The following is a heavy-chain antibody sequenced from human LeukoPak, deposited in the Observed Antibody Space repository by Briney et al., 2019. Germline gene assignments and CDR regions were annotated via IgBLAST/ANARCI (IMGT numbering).Heavy chain of an antibody. J-gene: IGHJ4*02. CDR3: AKDTGYYYDSSGYYPD. Sequence: GGSLRLSCAASGFTFDDYAMHWVRQAPGKGLEWVSGISWNSGSIGYADSVKGRFTISRDNAKNSLSLQMNSLRAEDTALYYCAKDTGYYYDSSGYYPDWGQGTLVTVSS. CDR1: GFTFDDYA. CDR2: ISWNSGSI. V-gene: IGHV3-9*01. D-gene: IGHD3-22*01.